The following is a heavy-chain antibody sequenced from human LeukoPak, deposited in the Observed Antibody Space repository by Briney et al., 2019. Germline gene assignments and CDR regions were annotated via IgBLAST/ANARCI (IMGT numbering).Heavy chain of an antibody. CDR2: IIPILGIA. J-gene: IGHJ4*02. Sequence: GAPVKVSGQSWESTLRGYAISWVRQPPVQGLEWMGRIIPILGIANYAQKFQGRVTITADKSTSTAYMELSSLRSEDTAVYYCAREVIVVVPAAIIDYWGQGTLVTVSS. CDR3: AREVIVVVPAAIIDY. CDR1: ESTLRGYA. V-gene: IGHV1-69*04. D-gene: IGHD2-2*02.